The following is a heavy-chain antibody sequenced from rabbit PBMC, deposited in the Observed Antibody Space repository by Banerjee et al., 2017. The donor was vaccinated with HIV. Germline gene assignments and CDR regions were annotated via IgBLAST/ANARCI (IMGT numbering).Heavy chain of an antibody. D-gene: IGHD7-1*01. CDR1: GIDFSSRYY. CDR2: IYTGSSGTT. Sequence: QSLEESGGDLVKPGASLTLTCTASGIDFSSRYYMCWVRQAPGKGLEWIGCIYTGSSGTTYYANWAKGRFTISKTSSTTVTLQMTSLTAADTAIYFCARHVYWTGDDDGPVWGPGTLVTVS. V-gene: IGHV1S40*01. J-gene: IGHJ4*01. CDR3: ARHVYWTGDDDGPV.